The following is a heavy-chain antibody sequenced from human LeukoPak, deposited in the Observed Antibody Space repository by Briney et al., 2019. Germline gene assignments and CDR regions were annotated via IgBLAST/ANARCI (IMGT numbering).Heavy chain of an antibody. D-gene: IGHD5-12*01. CDR2: FYYTGGT. CDR3: ARGLFTVANTGPFDI. CDR1: GGSINSYY. V-gene: IGHV4-59*01. J-gene: IGHJ3*02. Sequence: SETLSLTCTVSGGSINSYYWNWIRQPPGKGLEWIGYFYYTGGTSYTPALKSRATISVDTSKNQFSLKLTSVTAADTAVYYCARGLFTVANTGPFDIWGQGTMVTVSS.